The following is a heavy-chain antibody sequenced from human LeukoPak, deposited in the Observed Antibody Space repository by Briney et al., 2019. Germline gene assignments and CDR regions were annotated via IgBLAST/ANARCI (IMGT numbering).Heavy chain of an antibody. CDR1: GCTFTSSG. D-gene: IGHD1-26*01. V-gene: IGHV1-18*01. CDR3: ARDLPPVVATTVFTYYYYGMDV. Sequence: EASVKVSCKASGCTFTSSGISWVRQAPGQGLEWMGWINAYNGDTNYAQKLQGRVTMTTDTSTSTAYMGLRSLRSDDTAVYYCARDLPPVVATTVFTYYYYGMDVWGQGTTVTVSS. J-gene: IGHJ6*02. CDR2: INAYNGDT.